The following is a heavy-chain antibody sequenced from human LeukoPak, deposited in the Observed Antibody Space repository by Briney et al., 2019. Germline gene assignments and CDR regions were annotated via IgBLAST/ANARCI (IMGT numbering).Heavy chain of an antibody. CDR2: IYYSGST. D-gene: IGHD6-6*01. CDR3: ARRESSSSLVDY. CDR1: GGSISSSTYY. Sequence: KSSETLSLTCIVSGGSISSSTYYWGWIRQPPGKGLEWIGSIYYSGSTYYNPSLKSRVTISVDTSKNQFSLKLSSVTAADTAVYYCARRESSSSLVDYWGQGTLVTVSS. J-gene: IGHJ4*02. V-gene: IGHV4-39*01.